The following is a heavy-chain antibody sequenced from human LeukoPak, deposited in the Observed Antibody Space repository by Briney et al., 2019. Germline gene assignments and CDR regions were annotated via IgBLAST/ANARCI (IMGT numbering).Heavy chain of an antibody. CDR1: GGSISSSSYY. CDR3: ARLSYCGGDCYSGAFDI. CDR2: INHSGST. D-gene: IGHD2-21*02. J-gene: IGHJ3*02. V-gene: IGHV4-39*07. Sequence: SETLSLTCTVSGGSISSSSYYWGWIRQPPGKGLEWIGEINHSGSTNYNPSLKSRVTISVDTSKNQFSLKLSSVTAADTAVYYCARLSYCGGDCYSGAFDIWGQGTMVTVSS.